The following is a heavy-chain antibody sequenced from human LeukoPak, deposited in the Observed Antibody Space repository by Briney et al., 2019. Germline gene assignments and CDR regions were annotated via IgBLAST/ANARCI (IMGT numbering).Heavy chain of an antibody. D-gene: IGHD6-19*01. CDR1: GGSISSYY. V-gene: IGHV4-59*08. Sequence: SETLSLTCTVSGGSISSYYWSWIRQPPGKGLEWIGYIYYSGSTNYNPSLKSRITISVDTSKNQFSLNLSSVTAADTAVYYCARHRGSGVLNYFDFWGQGALVTVSS. CDR2: IYYSGST. J-gene: IGHJ4*02. CDR3: ARHRGSGVLNYFDF.